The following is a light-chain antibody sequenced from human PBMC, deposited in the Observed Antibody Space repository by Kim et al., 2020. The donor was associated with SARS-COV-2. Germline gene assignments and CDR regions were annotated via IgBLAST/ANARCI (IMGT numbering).Light chain of an antibody. CDR1: SSNIENNY. Sequence: KVTISCSGSSSNIENNYVSWYQQLPGTAPKLLIYDNNKRPSGIPDRFSGSKSGTSATLGITGLQTGDEADYYCGTWDSSLSTVVFGGGTQLTVL. J-gene: IGLJ2*01. CDR3: GTWDSSLSTVV. CDR2: DNN. V-gene: IGLV1-51*01.